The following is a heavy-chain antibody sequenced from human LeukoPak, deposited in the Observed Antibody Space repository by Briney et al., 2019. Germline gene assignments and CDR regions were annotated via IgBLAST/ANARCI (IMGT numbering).Heavy chain of an antibody. V-gene: IGHV4-34*01. D-gene: IGHD3-3*02. CDR2: INHSGST. J-gene: IGHJ5*02. Sequence: SETLSLTCAVYGGSFSGYYWSWIRQPPGKGLEWIGEINHSGSTNHNPSLKSRVTISVDTSKNQFSLKLSSVTAADTAVYYCASEPFGSGGWFDPWGQGTLVTVSS. CDR1: GGSFSGYY. CDR3: ASEPFGSGGWFDP.